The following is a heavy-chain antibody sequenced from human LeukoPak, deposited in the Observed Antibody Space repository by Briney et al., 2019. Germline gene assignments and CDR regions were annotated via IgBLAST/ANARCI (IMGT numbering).Heavy chain of an antibody. CDR3: ARVVGFVAAIDAFDI. Sequence: SQTLSLTCTVSGGSISSGDYYWGWIRQPPGRGLEWIVYIYYSGSTYYNPSLKSRVTISVDTSKNQFSLKLSSVTAADTAVYYCARVVGFVAAIDAFDIWGQGTMVTVSS. CDR2: IYYSGST. CDR1: GGSISSGDYY. D-gene: IGHD1-26*01. J-gene: IGHJ3*02. V-gene: IGHV4-30-4*01.